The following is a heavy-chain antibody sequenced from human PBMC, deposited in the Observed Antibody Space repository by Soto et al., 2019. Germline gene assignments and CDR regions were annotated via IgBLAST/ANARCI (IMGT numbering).Heavy chain of an antibody. J-gene: IGHJ6*02. D-gene: IGHD3-3*01. V-gene: IGHV3-13*01. CDR3: ARVAVVDTIFGADDYGMDV. Sequence: EVQLVESGGGLVQPGGSLRLSCAASGFTFSSYDMHWVRQATGKGLERVSAIGTAGDTYYPGSVKGRFTISRENAKNYLYLRMNSLRAGDTAVYSCARVAVVDTIFGADDYGMDVWGQGSTVTVSS. CDR2: IGTAGDT. CDR1: GFTFSSYD.